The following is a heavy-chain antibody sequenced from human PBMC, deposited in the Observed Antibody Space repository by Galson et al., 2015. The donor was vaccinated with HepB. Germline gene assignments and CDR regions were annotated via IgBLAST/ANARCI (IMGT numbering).Heavy chain of an antibody. CDR2: LHYSGDS. CDR1: GASIKSYY. Sequence: SETLSLTCTVAGASIKSYYCSWIRQPPGEGLEWIAYLHYSGDSNYNPSLKSRVRTSVDTSKNQFSLNLSSVSDADTAVYYCARVLWLVRAHPWFAPWGQGTLVTVSS. CDR3: ARVLWLVRAHPWFAP. V-gene: IGHV4-59*01. J-gene: IGHJ5*02. D-gene: IGHD6-19*01.